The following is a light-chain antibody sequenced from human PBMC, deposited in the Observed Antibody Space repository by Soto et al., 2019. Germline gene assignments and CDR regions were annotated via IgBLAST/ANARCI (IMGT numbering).Light chain of an antibody. Sequence: DIQMTQSPTSLSASVGDRVTITCRASQGIRNYVAWYQQIPGKAPKLLIYAASTLQSGVPSRFSGSGSGTDSTLTINGLQHEDVATYSCQKYSSVPVFGPGTKVEIK. CDR2: AAS. CDR3: QKYSSVPV. CDR1: QGIRNY. V-gene: IGKV1-27*01. J-gene: IGKJ3*01.